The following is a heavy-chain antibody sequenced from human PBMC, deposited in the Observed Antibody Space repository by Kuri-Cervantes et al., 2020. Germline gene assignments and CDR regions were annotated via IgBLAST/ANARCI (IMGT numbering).Heavy chain of an antibody. CDR3: YSLHDSSGYYHDY. D-gene: IGHD3-22*01. J-gene: IGHJ4*02. V-gene: IGHV1-2*02. CDR2: LNPDSGGT. CDR1: GYTFTGYY. Sequence: ASVKVSCKVSGYTFTGYYMHWVRQAPGQGLEWMGWLNPDSGGTNCAQKFQGRVTMTRDTSISTAYMELSRLRSDDTAVYYCYSLHDSSGYYHDYWGQGTLVTVSS.